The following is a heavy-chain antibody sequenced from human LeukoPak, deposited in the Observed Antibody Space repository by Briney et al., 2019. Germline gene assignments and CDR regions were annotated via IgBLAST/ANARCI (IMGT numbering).Heavy chain of an antibody. CDR3: YGSGSYFEWFDP. D-gene: IGHD3-10*01. J-gene: IGHJ5*02. Sequence: SETLSLTCAVSGYSISSGYYWGWIRQPPGKGLEWIGSIYHSGSTYYNPSLKSRVTISVDTSKNQFSLKLSSVTAADTAAYYCYGSGSYFEWFDPWGQGTLVTVSS. V-gene: IGHV4-38-2*01. CDR1: GYSISSGYY. CDR2: IYHSGST.